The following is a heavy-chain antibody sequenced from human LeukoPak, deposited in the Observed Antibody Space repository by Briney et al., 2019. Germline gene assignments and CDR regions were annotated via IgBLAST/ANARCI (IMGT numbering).Heavy chain of an antibody. CDR2: MKEDGTEI. V-gene: IGHV3-7*01. Sequence: GGSLGLSCVVSVFTFSWSTMTWVRQAPGKGPEWVAKMKEDGTEIHYVDSVKGRFTISRDNAKNSLYLQMNSLRVEDTAVYYCATGGAPGGRFENWGQGMLVTVSS. D-gene: IGHD1-26*01. J-gene: IGHJ4*02. CDR1: VFTFSWST. CDR3: ATGGAPGGRFEN.